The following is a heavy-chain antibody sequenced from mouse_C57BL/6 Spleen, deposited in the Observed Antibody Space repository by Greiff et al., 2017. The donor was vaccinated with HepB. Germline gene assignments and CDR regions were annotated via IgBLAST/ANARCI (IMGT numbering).Heavy chain of an antibody. Sequence: EVKLMESGEGLVKPGGSLKLSCAASGFTFSSYAMSWVRQTPEKRLEWVAYISSGGDYIYYADTVKGRFTISRDNARNTLYLQMSSLKSEDTAMYYCTRAGGYSNYFDYWGQGTTLTVSS. CDR1: GFTFSSYA. CDR2: ISSGGDYI. CDR3: TRAGGYSNYFDY. V-gene: IGHV5-9-1*02. D-gene: IGHD2-3*01. J-gene: IGHJ2*01.